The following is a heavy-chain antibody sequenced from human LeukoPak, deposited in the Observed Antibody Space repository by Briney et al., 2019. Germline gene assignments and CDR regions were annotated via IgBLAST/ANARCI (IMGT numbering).Heavy chain of an antibody. J-gene: IGHJ4*02. CDR2: IKEDGSEK. CDR1: GFDFSDYW. V-gene: IGHV3-7*04. CDR3: ARDSTSEALRYFDALQYFDS. Sequence: GGSVRLSCAASGFDFSDYWMSWVRQAPGRGLEWVANIKEDGSEKYYVDSVKGRFTISRDNAKNSMYLQMNRLRAEDTAVYYCARDSTSEALRYFDALQYFDSWGQGTLVTVSS. D-gene: IGHD3-9*01.